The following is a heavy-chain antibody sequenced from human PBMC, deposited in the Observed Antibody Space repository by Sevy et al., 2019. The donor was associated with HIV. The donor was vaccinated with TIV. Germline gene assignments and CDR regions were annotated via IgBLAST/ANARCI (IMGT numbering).Heavy chain of an antibody. CDR3: ARGTRDGYNLYFDS. Sequence: SETLSLTCTVSDGSITSYYWTWIRQPPAKELEWIGYIYYSGTTNYNPSLKSRVTISVDTSKNQFSLKLRSVTAADTAMYYCARGTRDGYNLYFDSWGQGTLVTVSS. CDR1: DGSITSYY. D-gene: IGHD5-12*01. CDR2: IYYSGTT. V-gene: IGHV4-59*01. J-gene: IGHJ4*02.